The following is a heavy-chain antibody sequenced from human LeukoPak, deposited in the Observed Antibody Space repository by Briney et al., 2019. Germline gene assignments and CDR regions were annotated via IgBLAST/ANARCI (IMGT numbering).Heavy chain of an antibody. D-gene: IGHD4-17*01. J-gene: IGHJ4*02. V-gene: IGHV4-59*01. CDR1: GGSISSYY. Sequence: SETLSLTCTASGGSISSYYWSWIRQAPGKGLEWIGYIYHSGGTNYNPSLKNRVTISVDTSKKQFSLRLSSVTAADTAVYYCARVNGDHLDYWGQGTLVTVSS. CDR3: ARVNGDHLDY. CDR2: IYHSGGT.